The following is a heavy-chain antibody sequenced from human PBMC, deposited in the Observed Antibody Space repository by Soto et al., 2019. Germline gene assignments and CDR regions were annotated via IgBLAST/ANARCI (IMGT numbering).Heavy chain of an antibody. CDR3: ARSGYCSSTSCYTDYYYGMDV. V-gene: IGHV1-2*02. CDR2: INPNSGGT. D-gene: IGHD2-2*02. CDR1: GYTFTGYY. J-gene: IGHJ6*02. Sequence: ASVKVSCKASGYTFTGYYMHWVRQAPGQGLEWMGWINPNSGGTNYAQKFQGRVTMTRDTSISTAYMELSRLRSDDKAVYYCARSGYCSSTSCYTDYYYGMDVWGQGNTVTVSS.